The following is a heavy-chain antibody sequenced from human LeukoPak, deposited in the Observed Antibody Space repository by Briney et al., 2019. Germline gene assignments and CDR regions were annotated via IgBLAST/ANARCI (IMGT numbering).Heavy chain of an antibody. CDR3: ARGIAYYFDY. CDR1: GGSFSGYY. V-gene: IGHV4-34*01. Sequence: SGALSLTCAVYGGSFSGYYWSWIRQPPGKGLEWIGEINHSGSTNYNPSLKSRVTISVDTSKNQFSLKLSSVTAADTAVYYCARGIAYYFDYWGQGTLVTVSS. CDR2: INHSGST. J-gene: IGHJ4*02.